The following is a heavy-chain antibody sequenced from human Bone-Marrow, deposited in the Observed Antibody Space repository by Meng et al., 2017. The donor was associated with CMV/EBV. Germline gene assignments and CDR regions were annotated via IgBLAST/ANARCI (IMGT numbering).Heavy chain of an antibody. Sequence: GSLRLSCAVYGGSFSGYYWSWIRQPPGKGLEWIGEINHSGSTNYNPSLKSRVTISVDTSKNQFSLKLSSVTAEDTAVYYCASSLLVATSRVFDYWGQGTLVTVSS. CDR2: INHSGST. J-gene: IGHJ4*02. V-gene: IGHV4-34*01. CDR3: ASSLLVATSRVFDY. D-gene: IGHD2-15*01. CDR1: GGSFSGYY.